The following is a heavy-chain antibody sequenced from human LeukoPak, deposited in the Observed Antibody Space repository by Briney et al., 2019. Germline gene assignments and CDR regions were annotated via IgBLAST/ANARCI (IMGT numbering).Heavy chain of an antibody. Sequence: ETLSLTCNVSGASMSSNYWSWIRQPPGKGLEWVSTFSASDGSTYYADSVKGRFTISRDNPKNTLYLQMNSLRAEDTAVYYCARDWPAERQQLPDYDAVDIWGQGTMVTVSS. CDR3: ARDWPAERQQLPDYDAVDI. J-gene: IGHJ3*02. D-gene: IGHD6-13*01. CDR1: GASMSSNY. CDR2: FSASDGST. V-gene: IGHV3-23*01.